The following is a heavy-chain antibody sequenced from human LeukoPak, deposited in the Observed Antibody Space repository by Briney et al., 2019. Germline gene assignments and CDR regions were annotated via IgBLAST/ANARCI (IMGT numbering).Heavy chain of an antibody. CDR1: GFTFSNYA. CDR3: ARNADPDYPRVSYYYYGMDV. D-gene: IGHD4-11*01. V-gene: IGHV3-30-3*01. CDR2: ISYDGSNE. Sequence: PGGSLRLSCATSGFTFSNYAMHWVRQAPGKGLEWVAVISYDGSNEYYADSVKGRFTISRDNSKNTLYLQMNSLRAEDTAVYYCARNADPDYPRVSYYYYGMDVWGQGTTVTVSS. J-gene: IGHJ6*02.